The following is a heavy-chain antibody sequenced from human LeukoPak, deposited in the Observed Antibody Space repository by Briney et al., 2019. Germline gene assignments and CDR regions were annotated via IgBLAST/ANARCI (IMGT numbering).Heavy chain of an antibody. V-gene: IGHV3-30*02. Sequence: PGGSLRLSCAASGFTFSSYGMHWVRQAPGKGLEWVAFIRYDGSNKYYADSVKGRFTISRDNSKNTLYLQMNSLRAEDTAVYYCAKDSLWFGELFVYYFDYWGQGTLVTVSS. D-gene: IGHD3-10*01. CDR1: GFTFSSYG. CDR3: AKDSLWFGELFVYYFDY. CDR2: IRYDGSNK. J-gene: IGHJ4*02.